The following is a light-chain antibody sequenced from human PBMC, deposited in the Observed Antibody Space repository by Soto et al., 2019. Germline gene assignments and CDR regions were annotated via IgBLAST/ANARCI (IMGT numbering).Light chain of an antibody. V-gene: IGKV3-11*01. J-gene: IGKJ1*01. CDR3: QQRSNRPQT. CDR1: QNVANY. Sequence: EIVLTQSPATLSLSPGERATLSCRASQNVANYLDWYQQKPGQAPRLLIYESSNRATGIAARFSGSGSGTDFTLTNDSLEPEDFAVYYSQQRSNRPQTVSQGTKVDIK. CDR2: ESS.